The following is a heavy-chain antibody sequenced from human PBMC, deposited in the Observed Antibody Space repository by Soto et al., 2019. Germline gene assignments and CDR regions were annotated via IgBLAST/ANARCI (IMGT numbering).Heavy chain of an antibody. CDR1: GYTFTNND. CDR2: MNPGSGDT. V-gene: IGHV1-8*02. J-gene: IGHJ5*02. Sequence: GASVKVSCKASGYTFTNNDVSWVRQATGQGLEWMVWMNPGSGDTGYAQKFQGRVTMTRDISIATAYMELNSLTSEDTAIYYCARMESFGSLNWFDPWGQGTLVTVSS. CDR3: ARMESFGSLNWFDP. D-gene: IGHD5-18*01.